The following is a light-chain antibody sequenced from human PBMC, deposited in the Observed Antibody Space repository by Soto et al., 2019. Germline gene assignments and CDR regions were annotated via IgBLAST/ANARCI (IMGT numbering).Light chain of an antibody. Sequence: DIQMTQSPSSLSASVGDRVTITCQASQAIKNYLDWYQQKPGKAPNLLIYDASNLKTGVPSRFSGSGSGTHFTFTISSLQPEDIATYYCQHYDHLPPLSFGGGTKVEIK. CDR1: QAIKNY. CDR3: QHYDHLPPLS. V-gene: IGKV1-33*01. J-gene: IGKJ4*01. CDR2: DAS.